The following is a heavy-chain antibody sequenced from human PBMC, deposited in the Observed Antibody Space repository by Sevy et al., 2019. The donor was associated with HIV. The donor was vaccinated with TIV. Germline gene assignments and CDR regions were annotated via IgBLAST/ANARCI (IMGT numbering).Heavy chain of an antibody. V-gene: IGHV3-23*01. CDR2: ISGSGGST. Sequence: GGSLRLSCAASGFTFSSYAMSWVRQAPGKGLEWVSAISGSGGSTYYADSVKGRFTISRDNSKNTLYLQMNSLRAEDTAVDYCAKDRNYYDSRGYYHAFDIWGQGTMVTVSS. D-gene: IGHD3-22*01. CDR1: GFTFSSYA. CDR3: AKDRNYYDSRGYYHAFDI. J-gene: IGHJ3*02.